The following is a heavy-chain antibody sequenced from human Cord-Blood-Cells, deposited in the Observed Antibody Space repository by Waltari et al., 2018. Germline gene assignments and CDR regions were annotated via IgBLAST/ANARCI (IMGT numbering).Heavy chain of an antibody. D-gene: IGHD1-26*01. Sequence: QVQLQQLGAGLLKPSETLSLTCAFYGGAFSGYYWGWIRQPPWKGLEWIGEINHSGSTNYNPSLKSRVTISVDTSKNQFSLKLSSVTAADTAVYYCVRLKGYSGSYYNAFDIWGQGTMVTVSS. CDR1: GGAFSGYY. V-gene: IGHV4-34*01. CDR3: VRLKGYSGSYYNAFDI. CDR2: INHSGST. J-gene: IGHJ3*02.